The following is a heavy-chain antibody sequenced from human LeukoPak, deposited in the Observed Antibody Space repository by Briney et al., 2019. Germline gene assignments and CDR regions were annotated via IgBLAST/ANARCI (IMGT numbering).Heavy chain of an antibody. CDR2: ISGSGGTT. Sequence: PGGSLRPSCAASGFTFSSYAMSWVRQAPGKGLEWVSGISGSGGTTYYADSVKGRFTISRDNSKNTLYLQMNSLRAEDTAVYYCAKNRGALNYMDVWGKGTTVTVSS. CDR1: GFTFSSYA. D-gene: IGHD1-14*01. CDR3: AKNRGALNYMDV. J-gene: IGHJ6*03. V-gene: IGHV3-23*01.